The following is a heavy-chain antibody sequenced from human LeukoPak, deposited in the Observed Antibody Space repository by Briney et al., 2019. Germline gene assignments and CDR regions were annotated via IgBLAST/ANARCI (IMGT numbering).Heavy chain of an antibody. CDR2: LSYDGSDK. V-gene: IGHV3-30*18. J-gene: IGHJ4*02. Sequence: GRSLRLSCAASGFTFRRFGMHWVRQALGKGLEWVAVLSYDGSDKYYGGSVKGRFIISRDNSKNTLYLQMNSLRAEDTAIYFCAKSADEFGDYEEVGSLDYWGQGTLVTVSS. CDR1: GFTFRRFG. D-gene: IGHD4-17*01. CDR3: AKSADEFGDYEEVGSLDY.